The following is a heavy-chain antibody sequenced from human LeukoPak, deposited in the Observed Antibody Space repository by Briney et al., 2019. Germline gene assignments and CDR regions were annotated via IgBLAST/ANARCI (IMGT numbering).Heavy chain of an antibody. J-gene: IGHJ6*03. V-gene: IGHV5-51*01. CDR3: ARGAGCSSTSCYRDYYYYMDV. CDR1: GYSFATYW. CDR2: IYPGDSDT. Sequence: GESLKISCKGSGYSFATYWIAWVRQMPAQGLEWMGIIYPGDSDTRDSPSFQGQVTISADKSISTAYLQWSSLKASDSAMYYCARGAGCSSTSCYRDYYYYMDVWGKGTTVTVSS. D-gene: IGHD2-2*02.